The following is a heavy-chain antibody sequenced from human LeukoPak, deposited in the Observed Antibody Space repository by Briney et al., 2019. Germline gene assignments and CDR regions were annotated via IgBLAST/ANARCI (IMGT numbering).Heavy chain of an antibody. CDR3: AKLPAAIRYYMDV. CDR1: GFTFSSYA. J-gene: IGHJ6*03. Sequence: SGGSLRLSCAASGFTFSSYAMHWVRQAPGKGLEWVAVISYDGSNKNYADSVKGRFSISRDNSKDTLFLQMNSLRAEDTAVYYCAKLPAAIRYYMDVWGRGTTVTVSS. V-gene: IGHV3-30*04. D-gene: IGHD2-2*02. CDR2: ISYDGSNK.